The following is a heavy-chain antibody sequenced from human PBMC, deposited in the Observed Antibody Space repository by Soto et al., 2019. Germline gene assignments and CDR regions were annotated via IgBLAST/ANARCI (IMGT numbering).Heavy chain of an antibody. CDR1: GFTFRSTY. CDR2: IYRGDTT. V-gene: IGHV3-53*01. D-gene: IGHD6-13*01. Sequence: SLRLSCAASGFTFRSTYMSWVRQAPGRWLECVSLIYRGDTTYYADSVKGRFTISRDNSKKTLYLQMNSLRAEDTAVYYCASAPAGTHHRLDYGGQGTLVTVS. CDR3: ASAPAGTHHRLDY. J-gene: IGHJ4*02.